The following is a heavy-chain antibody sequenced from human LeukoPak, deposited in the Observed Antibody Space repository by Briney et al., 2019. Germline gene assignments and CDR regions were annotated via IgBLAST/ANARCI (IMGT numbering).Heavy chain of an antibody. V-gene: IGHV4-4*07. D-gene: IGHD3-22*01. CDR3: ARDAPSIYHDSSNTPFDY. CDR1: GDSISSYY. J-gene: IGHJ4*02. Sequence: PSEPLSLTCTVSGDSISSYYWSWIRQPAGEGLEWIGRIFTCGTTNYNPSLQSRRTMSVDTSKNQFSLKLSSVTAADTAVYYCARDAPSIYHDSSNTPFDYWGQGTLVTVSS. CDR2: IFTCGTT.